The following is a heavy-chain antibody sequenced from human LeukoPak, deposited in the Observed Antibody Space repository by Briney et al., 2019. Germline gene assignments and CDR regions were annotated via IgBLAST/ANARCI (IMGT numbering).Heavy chain of an antibody. CDR2: IYHSGST. D-gene: IGHD4/OR15-4a*01. V-gene: IGHV4-4*02. J-gene: IGHJ6*02. Sequence: PSGTLSLTCAVSGGSISSGNWWSWVRQPPGKGLEWIGEIYHSGSTNYNPSLKSRVTISVDRSKNQFSLRLSSVTAADTAVYYCGRMISANFYFYYGMDVWGQGTTATVSS. CDR3: GRMISANFYFYYGMDV. CDR1: GGSISSGNW.